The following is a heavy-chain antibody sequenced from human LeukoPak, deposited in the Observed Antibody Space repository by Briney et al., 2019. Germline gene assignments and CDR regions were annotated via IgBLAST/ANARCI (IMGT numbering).Heavy chain of an antibody. CDR1: EFTFSRYS. CDR3: ASFGSRDY. J-gene: IGHJ4*02. CDR2: ISSGRNYI. Sequence: GGSLRLSCAASEFTFSRYSMNWVRQAPGKGLEWVSSISSGRNYIYYADSVKGRFTISRGNPKNSLYLQMNSLRAEDTAVYYCASFGSRDYWGQGTLVTVSS. D-gene: IGHD6-13*01. V-gene: IGHV3-21*01.